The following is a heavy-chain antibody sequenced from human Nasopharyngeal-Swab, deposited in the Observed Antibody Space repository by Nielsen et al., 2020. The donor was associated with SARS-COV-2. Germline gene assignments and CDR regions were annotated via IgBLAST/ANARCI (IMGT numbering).Heavy chain of an antibody. J-gene: IGHJ6*02. Sequence: SETLSLTCPVSGYSISSGYYCGWIRQPPGKGLEWIGSIYHSGSTYYNPSLKSRVTISVDTSKNQFSLKLSSVTAADTAVYYCAREDYGDYYGMDVWGQGTTVTVSS. CDR2: IYHSGST. CDR1: GYSISSGYY. V-gene: IGHV4-38-2*02. D-gene: IGHD4-17*01. CDR3: AREDYGDYYGMDV.